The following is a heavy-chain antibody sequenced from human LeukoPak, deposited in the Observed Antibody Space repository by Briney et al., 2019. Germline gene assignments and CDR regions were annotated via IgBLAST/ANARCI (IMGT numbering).Heavy chain of an antibody. CDR1: GFTFSSYA. CDR3: AKSYGSGWYRLYFQH. D-gene: IGHD6-19*01. V-gene: IGHV3-23*01. J-gene: IGHJ1*01. CDR2: ISGSGGST. Sequence: GGPLRLSCAASGFTFSSYAMSWVRQAPGKGLEWVSAISGSGGSTYYADSVKGRFTISRDNSKNTLYLQMNSLRAEDTAVYYCAKSYGSGWYRLYFQHWGQGTLVTVSS.